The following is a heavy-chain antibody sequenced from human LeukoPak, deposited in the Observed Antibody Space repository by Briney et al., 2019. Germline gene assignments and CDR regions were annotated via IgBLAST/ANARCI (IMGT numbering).Heavy chain of an antibody. CDR3: ATDYGDHYFDY. D-gene: IGHD4-17*01. V-gene: IGHV3-74*01. CDR1: GFIFSSYW. Sequence: GGSLRLSCAASGFIFSSYWMHWVRQAPGKGLVWVSRLNSDGGTTDYADSVKGRFTISRDYAKNTLYLQMNNLRVEDTAVYYCATDYGDHYFDYWGRGTMVTVSS. J-gene: IGHJ4*02. CDR2: LNSDGGTT.